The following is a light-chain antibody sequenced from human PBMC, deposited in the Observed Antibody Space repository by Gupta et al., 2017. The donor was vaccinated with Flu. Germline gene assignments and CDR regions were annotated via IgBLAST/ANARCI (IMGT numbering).Light chain of an antibody. CDR3: NSYAGSNNLV. CDR1: SSDVGGYNY. V-gene: IGLV2-8*01. CDR2: EVI. Sequence: QSALTQPPSASGSPGQSVTISCTGTSSDVGGYNYVSWYQQHPGKPPKLMIYEVIKRPSGVPDRFSGSKSGNTASLTVSGLQAEDEADYYCNSYAGSNNLVFGGGTKLTVL. J-gene: IGLJ2*01.